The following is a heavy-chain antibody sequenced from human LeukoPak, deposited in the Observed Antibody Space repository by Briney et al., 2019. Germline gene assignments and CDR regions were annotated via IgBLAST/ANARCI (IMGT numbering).Heavy chain of an antibody. D-gene: IGHD1-26*01. CDR2: ILFDGSNE. CDR1: GFTFSTYG. J-gene: IGHJ4*02. CDR3: ARDLSKGGYFDF. V-gene: IGHV3-33*01. Sequence: GRSLRLSCAASGFTFSTYGMHWVRQAPGKGLEWVALILFDGSNENYADSLKGRVTISRDNSKNTLYLQINSLRAEDTAVYYCARDLSKGGYFDFWGQGTPVTVSS.